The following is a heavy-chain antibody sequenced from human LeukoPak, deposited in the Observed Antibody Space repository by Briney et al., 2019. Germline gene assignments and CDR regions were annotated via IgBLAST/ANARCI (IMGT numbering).Heavy chain of an antibody. CDR2: IYYSGST. J-gene: IGHJ4*02. CDR3: ADNSGSYYGY. Sequence: SETLSLTCTVSGGSISSSSYYWGWIRQPPGKGLEWIGSIYYSGSTYYNPSLKSRVTISVDTSKNQFSLKLSSVSAADTAVYYCADNSGSYYGYGGQGTLVTVSS. V-gene: IGHV4-39*01. D-gene: IGHD1-26*01. CDR1: GGSISSSSYY.